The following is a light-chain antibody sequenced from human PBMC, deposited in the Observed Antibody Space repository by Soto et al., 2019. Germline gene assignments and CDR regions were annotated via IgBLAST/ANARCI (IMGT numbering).Light chain of an antibody. Sequence: EIVMTQSPATLSLSPGVSATLSCRASQSINSDLAWYEQKPGQTPRSVIYGASTWGTGVPPRFTGSGSGTEFTLTISNLKSEDFEIYYCQQYHSWPITFGQGTRLEI. CDR2: GAS. CDR3: QQYHSWPIT. V-gene: IGKV3D-15*01. J-gene: IGKJ5*01. CDR1: QSINSD.